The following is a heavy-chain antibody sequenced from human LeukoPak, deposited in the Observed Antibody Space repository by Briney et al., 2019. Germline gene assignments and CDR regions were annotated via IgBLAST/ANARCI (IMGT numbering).Heavy chain of an antibody. D-gene: IGHD4-17*01. CDR2: IYHSGSP. V-gene: IGHV4-4*02. J-gene: IGHJ4*02. CDR1: GGSISISYW. Sequence: PSETLSLTCAVSGGSISISYWWNWVRQTPGKGLEWIGEIYHSGSPNYNPSFKSRVTISIDKSKNQFSLKLNSVTAADTAVYYCARESTVTRPLDYWGQGILVTVSS. CDR3: ARESTVTRPLDY.